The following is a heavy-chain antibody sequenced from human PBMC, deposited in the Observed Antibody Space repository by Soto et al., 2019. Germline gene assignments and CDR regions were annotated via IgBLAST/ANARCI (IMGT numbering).Heavy chain of an antibody. CDR2: ISWNSGSI. CDR1: GFTFDDYA. V-gene: IGHV3-9*01. J-gene: IGHJ5*02. D-gene: IGHD5-18*01. Sequence: PGGSLRLSCAASGFTFDDYAMHWVRQAPGKGLEWVSGISWNSGSIGYADSVKGRFTISRDNAKNSLYLQMNSLRAEDTALYYCAKAAMVTGNWFDPWGQGTLVTVSS. CDR3: AKAAMVTGNWFDP.